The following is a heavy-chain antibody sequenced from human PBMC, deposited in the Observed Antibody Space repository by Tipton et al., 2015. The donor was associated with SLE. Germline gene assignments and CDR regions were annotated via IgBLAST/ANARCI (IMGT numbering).Heavy chain of an antibody. J-gene: IGHJ3*02. CDR1: GFTFSSYE. V-gene: IGHV3-21*05. CDR3: ARDTSLQMYSGAFDI. D-gene: IGHD1-26*01. CDR2: ISSSSSYI. Sequence: SLRLSCAASGFTFSSYEMNWVRQAPGKGLEWVSYISSSSSYIYYADSVKGRFTISRDNAKNSLYLQMNSLRAEDTAVYYCARDTSLQMYSGAFDIWGQGTMVTVSS.